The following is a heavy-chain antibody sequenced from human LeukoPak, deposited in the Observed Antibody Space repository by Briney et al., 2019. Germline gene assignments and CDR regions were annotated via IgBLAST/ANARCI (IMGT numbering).Heavy chain of an antibody. J-gene: IGHJ4*02. V-gene: IGHV3-30*02. CDR2: IRYDGSNK. D-gene: IGHD5-24*01. CDR1: GSTFSSYG. Sequence: GGSLRLSCAASGSTFSSYGMHWVRQAPGKGLEWVAFIRYDGSNKYYADSVKGRFTISRDNSKNTLYLQMNSLRAEDTAVYYCAKARDGYNYGGDYWGQGTLVTVSS. CDR3: AKARDGYNYGGDY.